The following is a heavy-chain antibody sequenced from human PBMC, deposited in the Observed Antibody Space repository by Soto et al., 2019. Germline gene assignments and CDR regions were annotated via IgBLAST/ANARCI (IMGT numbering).Heavy chain of an antibody. CDR3: ARSARWLQSRYFDL. CDR2: IDIAGDT. Sequence: EVQLVESGGGLVQPGGSLRLSCAASGFTFSNYDMHWVRQATGKGQEWVSAIDIAGDTYYPDSVKGRFTISRESAKNSLYLQMNSLRAGDTAVYYCARSARWLQSRYFDLWGRGTLVSVSS. D-gene: IGHD5-12*01. J-gene: IGHJ2*01. CDR1: GFTFSNYD. V-gene: IGHV3-13*01.